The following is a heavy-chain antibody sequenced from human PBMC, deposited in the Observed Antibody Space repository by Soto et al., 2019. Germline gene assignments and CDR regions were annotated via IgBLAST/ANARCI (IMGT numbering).Heavy chain of an antibody. CDR1: GFTLSSTA. V-gene: IGHV3-23*01. CDR3: STAGY. CDR2: ISNSGTAT. Sequence: GGSLRLSCVASGFTLSSTAMTWVRQAPGKGLDWVSAISNSGTATYYADSVKGRFTISRDNSENTVFLQMNSLRADDTALYYCSTAGYWGYGTEVPVSS. J-gene: IGHJ4*01.